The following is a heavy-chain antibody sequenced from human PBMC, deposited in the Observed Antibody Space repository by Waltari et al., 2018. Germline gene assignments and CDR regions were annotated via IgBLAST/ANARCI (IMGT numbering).Heavy chain of an antibody. V-gene: IGHV1-2*04. CDR3: ASAARQLGDAFDI. D-gene: IGHD6-6*01. Sequence: QVQLVQSGTEVKKPGASVKVSCKASGYTFTGYYMHWVRQAPGQGLEWMGWINPNSGGTNYAQKFQGWVTMTMDTSISTACMELCMLRSDDTAVYYCASAARQLGDAFDIWGQGTMVTVSS. CDR2: INPNSGGT. CDR1: GYTFTGYY. J-gene: IGHJ3*02.